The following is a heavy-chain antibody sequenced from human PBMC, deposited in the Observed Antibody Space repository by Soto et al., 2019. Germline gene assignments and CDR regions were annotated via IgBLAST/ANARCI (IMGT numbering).Heavy chain of an antibody. CDR3: VSRIPMVPGVISRDLDY. CDR2: IHYSGST. Sequence: QLQLQESGPGLVKPSETLSLTCTVSGGSISSSSYYWGWIRHPPGKGLEWIGSIHYSGSTYYHPSPKSGLTIAVDTAQNQFSLERRSETAADTAVYYCVSRIPMVPGVISRDLDYWGQGTKVSVS. J-gene: IGHJ4*02. CDR1: GGSISSSSYY. D-gene: IGHD3-10*01. V-gene: IGHV4-39*01.